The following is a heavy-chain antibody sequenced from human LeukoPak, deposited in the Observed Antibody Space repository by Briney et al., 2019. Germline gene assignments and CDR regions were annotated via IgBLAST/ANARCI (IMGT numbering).Heavy chain of an antibody. J-gene: IGHJ4*02. Sequence: GESLRISCKGSGYSFTSYWISWVRQMPGKGLEWMGRIDPSDSYTNYSPSFQGHVTISADKSISTAYLQWSSLKASDTAMYYCARTLWFGELLPSNIDYWGQGTLVTVSS. D-gene: IGHD3-10*01. CDR2: IDPSDSYT. CDR3: ARTLWFGELLPSNIDY. CDR1: GYSFTSYW. V-gene: IGHV5-10-1*01.